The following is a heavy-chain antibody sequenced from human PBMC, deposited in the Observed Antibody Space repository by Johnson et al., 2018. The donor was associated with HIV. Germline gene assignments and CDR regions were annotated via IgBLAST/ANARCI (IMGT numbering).Heavy chain of an antibody. CDR1: GFTFSNAC. CDR2: IKSKTDGGTT. Sequence: VQLVESGGGLVQPGGSLKLSCAASGFTFSNACMSWVRQAPGKGLEWVGRIKSKTDGGTTDYAAPVKGRFTISRDNSKNTLYLQMNSLRAEDTAVYYCARDYQWLVQDDAFDIWGQGTMVTVSS. J-gene: IGHJ3*02. V-gene: IGHV3-15*01. CDR3: ARDYQWLVQDDAFDI. D-gene: IGHD6-19*01.